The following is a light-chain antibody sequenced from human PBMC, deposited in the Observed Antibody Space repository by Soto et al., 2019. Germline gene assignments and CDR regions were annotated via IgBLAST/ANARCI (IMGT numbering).Light chain of an antibody. CDR2: DAS. J-gene: IGKJ1*01. CDR3: QHHNTWLWT. CDR1: QSVSSN. V-gene: IGKV3-15*01. Sequence: EIVMTQSPATLSVSPGARATLSCRASQSVSSNLVWYQQKPGQAPRLLIYDASTRATGIPARFSGSGSGTEFTLTISSLQSEDSAVYYCQHHNTWLWTFGQGTKVEIK.